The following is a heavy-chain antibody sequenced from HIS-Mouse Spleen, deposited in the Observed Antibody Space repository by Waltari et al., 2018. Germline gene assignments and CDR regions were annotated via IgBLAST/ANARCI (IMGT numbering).Heavy chain of an antibody. CDR2: IYYSGST. CDR1: GGSISSGGYY. D-gene: IGHD3-3*01. Sequence: QVQLQESGPGLVTPSQTLSLTCTVSGGSISSGGYYLTRIRTHPGKGLEWIGYIYYSGSTYYNPSLKSRVTISVDTSKNQFSLKLSSVTAADTAVYYCARDVPRITIFGVVPGGMDVWGQGTTVTVSS. CDR3: ARDVPRITIFGVVPGGMDV. J-gene: IGHJ6*02. V-gene: IGHV4-31*03.